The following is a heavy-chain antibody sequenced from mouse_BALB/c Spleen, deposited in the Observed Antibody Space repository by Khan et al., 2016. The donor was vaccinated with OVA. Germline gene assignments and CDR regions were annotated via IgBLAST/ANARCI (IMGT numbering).Heavy chain of an antibody. CDR3: ARHRFTTPTAWFAY. CDR1: GFTFSSYG. D-gene: IGHD1-2*01. Sequence: EVQLQESGGDLVKPGGSLNLSCEAPGFTFSSYGMSWLRQTPDKRLEWVATINNGGSYTYFPDSVKGRLTIFRDNAKNTLYLQMSSLKSEDTAMYYCARHRFTTPTAWFAYWGQGTLVTV. CDR2: INNGGSYT. V-gene: IGHV5-6*01. J-gene: IGHJ3*01.